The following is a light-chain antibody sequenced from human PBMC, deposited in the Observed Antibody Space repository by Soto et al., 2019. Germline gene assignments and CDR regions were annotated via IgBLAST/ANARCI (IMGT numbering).Light chain of an antibody. V-gene: IGLV8-61*01. CDR3: VLYMGSGIWV. CDR2: GTN. J-gene: IGLJ3*02. Sequence: QTVVTQEPSFSVSPGSTVTLTCGLSSGSVSTSYYPSWYQQTPGQAPRTLIYGTNTRSSGVPDRFSGSILGNKAALTITGAQADDESDYYCVLYMGSGIWVFGGGTKLTVL. CDR1: SGSVSTSYY.